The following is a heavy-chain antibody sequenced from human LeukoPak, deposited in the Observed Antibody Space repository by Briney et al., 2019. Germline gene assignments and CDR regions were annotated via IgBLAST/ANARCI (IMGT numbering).Heavy chain of an antibody. CDR2: ISSSGYTI. Sequence: GGSLRLSCAGSGFSFSNDEMNWVRQAPGKGLEWVSYISSSGYTIYYADSVKGRFTVSRDNPKNSLYLQMNSLRAEDTAVYYCARHIASGYWGQGTLVTVSS. V-gene: IGHV3-48*03. D-gene: IGHD5-12*01. CDR3: ARHIASGY. J-gene: IGHJ4*02. CDR1: GFSFSNDE.